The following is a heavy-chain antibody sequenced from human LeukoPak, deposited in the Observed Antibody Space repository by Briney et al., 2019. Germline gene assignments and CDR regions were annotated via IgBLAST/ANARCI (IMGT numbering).Heavy chain of an antibody. V-gene: IGHV1-2*02. D-gene: IGHD5-18*01. CDR1: GYTFTGYY. J-gene: IGHJ6*03. CDR3: ASMGTLWLPGGYYYSMDI. Sequence: ASVKVSCKASGYTFTGYYVHWVRQAPGQGLEWMGWINPNSGGTNFAQKFQGRVTMTRDTSMSTAYMELSRLKSDDTAVYYCASMGTLWLPGGYYYSMDIWGKGTTVTVSS. CDR2: INPNSGGT.